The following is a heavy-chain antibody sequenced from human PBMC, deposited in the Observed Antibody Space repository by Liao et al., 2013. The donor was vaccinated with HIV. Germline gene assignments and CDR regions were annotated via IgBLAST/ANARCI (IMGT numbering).Heavy chain of an antibody. Sequence: QVQLQESGPGLVKPSETLSLTCSVSGGSINTYYWNWIRQPAGKGLEWIGRVHSSGSANYSPSLRSRATISVDTSKNQFSLILTSVTAADTAVYYCAKGALRSPTGASFDFWGQGTLVTVSS. CDR1: GGSINTYY. V-gene: IGHV4-4*07. CDR3: AKGALRSPTGASFDF. D-gene: IGHD1-1*01. CDR2: VHSSGSA. J-gene: IGHJ4*02.